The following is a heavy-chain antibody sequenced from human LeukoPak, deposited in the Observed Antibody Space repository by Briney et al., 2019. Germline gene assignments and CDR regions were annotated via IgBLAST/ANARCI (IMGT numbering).Heavy chain of an antibody. CDR3: ARSVSYYDFWSGYSTLDAFDI. D-gene: IGHD3-3*01. J-gene: IGHJ3*02. Sequence: PSETLSLTCAINGGSFSDAYWSWIRQPPGKGLEWIGEINHSGSTNYNPSLKSRVTISVDTSKNQFSLKLSSVTAADTAVYYCARSVSYYDFWSGYSTLDAFDIWGQGTMVTVSS. CDR1: GGSFSDAY. V-gene: IGHV4-34*01. CDR2: INHSGST.